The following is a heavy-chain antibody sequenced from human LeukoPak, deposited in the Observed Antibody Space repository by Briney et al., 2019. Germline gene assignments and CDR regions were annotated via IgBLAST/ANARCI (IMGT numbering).Heavy chain of an antibody. Sequence: GGSLRLSCAASGFIVSGDFMSWVRQAPGKGLEWVSVIYSDGSTYYADSVKGRFTISRDNSKNTLYVQMNSLRAEDTAVYYCARDPAKFWSGHDYWGQGTLVTVSS. CDR1: GFIVSGDF. V-gene: IGHV3-66*02. CDR3: ARDPAKFWSGHDY. CDR2: IYSDGST. D-gene: IGHD3-3*01. J-gene: IGHJ4*02.